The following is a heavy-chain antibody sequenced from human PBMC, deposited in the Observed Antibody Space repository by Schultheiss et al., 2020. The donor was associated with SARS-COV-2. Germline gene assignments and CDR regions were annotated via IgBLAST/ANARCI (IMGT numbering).Heavy chain of an antibody. Sequence: SQTLSLTCTVSGGSISSYYWSWIRQPPGKGLEWIGYIYYSGSTNYNPSLKSRVTISVDTSKNQFSLKLSSVTSADTAVYYCTRTTTVTGPYSFDYWGQGTLVTVSS. V-gene: IGHV4-59*01. CDR1: GGSISSYY. D-gene: IGHD4-17*01. J-gene: IGHJ4*02. CDR2: IYYSGST. CDR3: TRTTTVTGPYSFDY.